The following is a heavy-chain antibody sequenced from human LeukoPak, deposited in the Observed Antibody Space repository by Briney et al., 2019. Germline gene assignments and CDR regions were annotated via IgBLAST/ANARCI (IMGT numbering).Heavy chain of an antibody. CDR1: GGSISSGDYY. Sequence: PSETLSLTCTVSGGSISSGDYYWSWIRQHPGKGLEWIGYIYYGGSTYSNPSIKGRVTISVDTSKKQFSLKLSSVTAADTAVYYCARVRKYMVRGVPFPYWFDPWGQGTLVTVSS. J-gene: IGHJ5*02. CDR3: ARVRKYMVRGVPFPYWFDP. V-gene: IGHV4-31*03. CDR2: IYYGGST. D-gene: IGHD3-10*01.